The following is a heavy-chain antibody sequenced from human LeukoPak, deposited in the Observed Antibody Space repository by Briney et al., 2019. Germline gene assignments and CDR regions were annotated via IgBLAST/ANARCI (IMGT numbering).Heavy chain of an antibody. Sequence: SETLSLTCTVSGGSLSSYYWSWLRQPAGKGLEWIGRIYTSGSTNYNPSLKSRVTMSVDTSKNQFSLKLSSVTAADTAVYYCARDRPGYSSGRYYFDYWGQGTLVTVSS. J-gene: IGHJ4*02. CDR2: IYTSGST. CDR3: ARDRPGYSSGRYYFDY. CDR1: GGSLSSYY. V-gene: IGHV4-4*07. D-gene: IGHD6-19*01.